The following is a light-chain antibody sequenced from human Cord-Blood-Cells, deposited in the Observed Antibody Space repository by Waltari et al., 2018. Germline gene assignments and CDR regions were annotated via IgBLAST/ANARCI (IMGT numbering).Light chain of an antibody. CDR2: AAS. CDR1: QSISSY. V-gene: IGKV1-39*01. Sequence: DIQMTKPPSSLSASVGDRVTITCRASQSISSYLNWYQQKPWKAPKLLIYAASSLQSGVPSRFSGSGSGTDFTLTISSLQPEDFATYYCQQSYSTPYSFGQGTKLEIK. J-gene: IGKJ2*03. CDR3: QQSYSTPYS.